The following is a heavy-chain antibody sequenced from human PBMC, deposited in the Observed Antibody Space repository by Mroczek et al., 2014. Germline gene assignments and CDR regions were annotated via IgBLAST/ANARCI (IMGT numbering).Heavy chain of an antibody. Sequence: VQLQAVGRQDXCKPSETLSLTCAVYGGSFSGYYWSWIRQPPGKGLEWIGEINHSGSTNYNPSLKSRVTISVDTSKNQFSLKLSSVTAADTAVYYCARDRYDFWSGYPPYGMDVWGQGTTVTVSS. CDR2: INHSGST. CDR3: ARDRYDFWSGYPPYGMDV. V-gene: IGHV4-34*01. CDR1: GGSFSGYY. D-gene: IGHD3-3*01. J-gene: IGHJ6*02.